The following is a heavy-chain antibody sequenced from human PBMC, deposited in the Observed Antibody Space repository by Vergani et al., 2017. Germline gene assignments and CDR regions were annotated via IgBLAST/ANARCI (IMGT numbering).Heavy chain of an antibody. V-gene: IGHV3-9*01. CDR3: VKDIAASGNYWYFEL. Sequence: EVQLVESGGGLVQPGRSLRLSCAASGFTFDDYAMHWVRQAPGKGLEWVSGINWNSDSIAYADSVKGRFTISRDNAKNSLYLKMNSLRAEDTALYYCVKDIAASGNYWYFELWGRGTLVTVSS. CDR2: INWNSDSI. D-gene: IGHD6-13*01. J-gene: IGHJ2*01. CDR1: GFTFDDYA.